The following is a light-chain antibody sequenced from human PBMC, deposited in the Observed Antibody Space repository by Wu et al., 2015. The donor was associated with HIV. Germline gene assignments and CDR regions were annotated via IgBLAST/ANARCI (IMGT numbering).Light chain of an antibody. V-gene: IGKV3-15*01. CDR1: QSIGSH. J-gene: IGKJ4*01. CDR3: QQRSNWPPGLT. Sequence: EIMMTQSPATLSVSPGERATLSCRASQSIGSHLAWYQQKLGQPPRLLIYGASFRATNVPARFSGSGSGTEFTLIISSLQSEDIGEYYCQQRSNWPPGLTFGGGTEGGGSN. CDR2: GAS.